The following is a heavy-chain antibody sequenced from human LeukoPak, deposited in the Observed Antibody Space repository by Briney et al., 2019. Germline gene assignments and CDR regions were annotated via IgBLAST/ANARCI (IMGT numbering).Heavy chain of an antibody. CDR3: ARPNFCYCSGDSCYYCVFDY. J-gene: IGHJ4*02. CDR2: ISGYNGNT. V-gene: IGHV1-18*01. Sequence: RRASVKVSCKASGYTFTSYGISWVRQAPGQGLEWLGWISGYNGNTNYAQNLQGRITMTTDTSTSTAYMELRSLRSDDTAVYYCARPNFCYCSGDSCYYCVFDYWGQGTLVTVSS. D-gene: IGHD2-15*01. CDR1: GYTFTSYG.